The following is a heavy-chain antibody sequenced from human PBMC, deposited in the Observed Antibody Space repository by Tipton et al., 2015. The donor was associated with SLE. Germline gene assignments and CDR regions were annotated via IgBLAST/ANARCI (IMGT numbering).Heavy chain of an antibody. CDR3: AREGNYYDSSGPIDYFDY. CDR2: IYRSGST. D-gene: IGHD3-22*01. J-gene: IGHJ4*02. CDR1: GHSISSGYY. V-gene: IGHV4-38-2*02. Sequence: TLSLTCAVSGHSISSGYYWGWIRQPPGKGLEWFGRIYRSGSTYYNPSLKSRVTIPVDTSKNQFSLKLSSVTAADTAVYYCAREGNYYDSSGPIDYFDYWGQGTLVTVSS.